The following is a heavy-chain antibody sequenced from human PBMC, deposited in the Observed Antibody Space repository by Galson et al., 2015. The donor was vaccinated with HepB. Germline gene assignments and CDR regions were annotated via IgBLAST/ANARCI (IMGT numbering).Heavy chain of an antibody. V-gene: IGHV3-66*01. J-gene: IGHJ4*02. CDR2: IYSGGST. Sequence: SLRLSCAASGFTVSSNYMSWVRQAPGKGLEWVSVIYSGGSTYYADSVKGRFTISRDNSKNTLYLQMNSLRAEDTAVYYCARGSFQWLVGPLDYWGQGTLVTVSS. D-gene: IGHD6-19*01. CDR3: ARGSFQWLVGPLDY. CDR1: GFTVSSNY.